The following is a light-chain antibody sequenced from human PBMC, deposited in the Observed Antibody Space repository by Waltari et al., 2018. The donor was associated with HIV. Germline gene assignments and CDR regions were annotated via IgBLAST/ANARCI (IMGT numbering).Light chain of an antibody. CDR1: SSNIGSTY. Sequence: QSVLTQPPSASGTPGQRVTISCSGSSSNIGSTYVYWYQQLPGTAPKRLIYRNNQRPSGVPDRFSGSKSGTSASLAISGLRSEDEADYYCAAWDDSLSAWVFGGGTKLTVL. CDR2: RNN. V-gene: IGLV1-47*01. J-gene: IGLJ3*02. CDR3: AAWDDSLSAWV.